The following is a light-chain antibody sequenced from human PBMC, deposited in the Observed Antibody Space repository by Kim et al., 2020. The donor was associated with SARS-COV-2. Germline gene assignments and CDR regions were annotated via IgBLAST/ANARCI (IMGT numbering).Light chain of an antibody. CDR1: KLGDKY. CDR2: QDS. V-gene: IGLV3-1*01. CDR3: QAWDSSIVV. J-gene: IGLJ2*01. Sequence: SYELTQPPSVSVSPGQTASITCSGDKLGDKYACWYQQKPGQSPVLVIYQDSKRPSGIPERFSGSNSGNTATLTISGTQAMDEADYYCQAWDSSIVVFGGGTQLDRP.